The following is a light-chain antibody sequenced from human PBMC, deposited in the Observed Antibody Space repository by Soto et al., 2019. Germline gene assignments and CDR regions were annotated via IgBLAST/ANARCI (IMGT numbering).Light chain of an antibody. CDR1: SSDIGGYNY. CDR3: TSYTRRSTYV. V-gene: IGLV2-14*01. Sequence: QSALTQPASVSGSPGQSITISCTGTSSDIGGYNYVSWYQQDSGKAPKLIIYAVTDRPSGVSSRFSGSKSGNTAFLTISGLQAEDEADYYCTSYTRRSTYVFGTGTKLTVL. J-gene: IGLJ1*01. CDR2: AVT.